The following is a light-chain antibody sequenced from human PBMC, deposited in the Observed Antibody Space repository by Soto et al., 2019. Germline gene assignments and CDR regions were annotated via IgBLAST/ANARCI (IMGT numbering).Light chain of an antibody. V-gene: IGKV1-5*01. Sequence: DIQVTQSPSTLSASVGDRVTITCRASQSISSWFAWYEQKPGKAPKLLIYDASSLGSGVQSSFSGSGSETEFTLTISRLQPDDFAIYYRQQYNRYLSTFGGGNK. CDR3: QQYNRYLST. CDR1: QSISSW. J-gene: IGKJ4*01. CDR2: DAS.